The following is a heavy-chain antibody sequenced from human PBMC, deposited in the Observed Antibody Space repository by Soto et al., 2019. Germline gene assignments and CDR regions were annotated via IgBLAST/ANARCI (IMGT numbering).Heavy chain of an antibody. CDR3: ARYSSSSQPHYYYYYMDV. J-gene: IGHJ6*03. V-gene: IGHV4-59*01. CDR1: GGSTSSYY. CDR2: FYYSGST. D-gene: IGHD6-6*01. Sequence: SETLSLTCTVSGGSTSSYYWSWIRQPPGKGLELIVYFYYSGSTNYNPSFKIRFTFSVDPSKNLFSLKLSFVTAADTAFYYFARYSSSSQPHYYYYYMDVWGKGTTVTVSS.